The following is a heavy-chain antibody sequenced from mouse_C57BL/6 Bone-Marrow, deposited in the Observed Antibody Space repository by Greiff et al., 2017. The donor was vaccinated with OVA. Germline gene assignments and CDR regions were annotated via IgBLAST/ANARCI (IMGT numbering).Heavy chain of an antibody. CDR1: GYTFTSYW. Sequence: QVQLQQPGAELVRPGTSVKMSCKASGYTFTSYWMHWVKQRTGKGLEWIGVIDPTDSYTNYNQKFKGKATLTVDTSSSTAYMQLSSLTSEDSAVYDGARLYEYVGDWGKGTTLTVSS. CDR3: ARLYEYVGD. J-gene: IGHJ2*01. V-gene: IGHV1-59*01. CDR2: IDPTDSYT. D-gene: IGHD5-1*01.